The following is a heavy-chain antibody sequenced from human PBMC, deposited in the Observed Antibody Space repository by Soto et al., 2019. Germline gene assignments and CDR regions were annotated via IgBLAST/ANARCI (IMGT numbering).Heavy chain of an antibody. Sequence: SVEVSCTASGGTFSSYTSSWVRQETGQGLEWMGRIIPILGIANYAQKFQGRVTITADKSTSTAYMELSSLRSEDTAVYYCARHYYCSSTSCYASEFAFDIWGQGTMVTVSS. D-gene: IGHD2-2*01. CDR3: ARHYYCSSTSCYASEFAFDI. CDR2: IIPILGIA. V-gene: IGHV1-69*02. J-gene: IGHJ3*02. CDR1: GGTFSSYT.